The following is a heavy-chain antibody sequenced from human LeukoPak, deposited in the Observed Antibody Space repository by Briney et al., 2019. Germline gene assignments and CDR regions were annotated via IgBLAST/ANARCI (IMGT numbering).Heavy chain of an antibody. Sequence: SETLSLTFTVSGGSISSGDYYWSWIRQPPGKGLEWIGYIYYSGSTHYNPSLKSRVTMSVDTSKNQLSLKLSSLTAADTAVYYCAREATMVRGISWFDPWGQGTLVTVSS. CDR1: GGSISSGDYY. CDR2: IYYSGST. J-gene: IGHJ5*02. V-gene: IGHV4-30-4*01. CDR3: AREATMVRGISWFDP. D-gene: IGHD3-10*01.